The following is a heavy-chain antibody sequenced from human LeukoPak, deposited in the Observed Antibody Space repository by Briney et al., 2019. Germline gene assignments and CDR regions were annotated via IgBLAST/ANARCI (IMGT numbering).Heavy chain of an antibody. D-gene: IGHD3-10*01. V-gene: IGHV1-18*01. CDR2: ISAYNGNT. J-gene: IGHJ6*03. CDR1: GYTFTSYG. CDR3: ARDGGSGSSRYYYYYYYMDV. Sequence: ASVKVSCKPSGYTFTSYGIGWVRQAPGQGLEWMGWISAYNGNTNYAQNLQGRVTMTTDTSTSTAYMELRSLRSDDTAVYYCARDGGSGSSRYYYYYYYMDVWGKGTTVTVSS.